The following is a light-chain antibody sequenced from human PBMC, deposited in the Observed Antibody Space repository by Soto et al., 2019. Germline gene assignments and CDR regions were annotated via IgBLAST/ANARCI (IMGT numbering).Light chain of an antibody. Sequence: DIRMTQSPSSLSASVGDRVTITCQASQDISNYLNWYQQKVGKAPKLLIYDASNLQTGVPSRFSGGGSGTNFTFTISSLQPEDFATYYCQQYDNFPLFGGGTKVEIK. J-gene: IGKJ4*01. CDR3: QQYDNFPL. CDR2: DAS. V-gene: IGKV1-33*01. CDR1: QDISNY.